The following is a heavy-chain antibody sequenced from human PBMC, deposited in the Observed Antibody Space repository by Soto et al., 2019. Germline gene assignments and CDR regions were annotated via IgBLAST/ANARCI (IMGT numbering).Heavy chain of an antibody. CDR3: AKAPSRTVAGHYFDY. D-gene: IGHD6-19*01. Sequence: GGSLRLSCAAYGFTFSSYAMSWVRQAPGKGLEWVSAISGSGGSTYYADSVKGRFTISRDNSKNTLYLQMNSLRAEDTAVYYCAKAPSRTVAGHYFDYWGQGTLVTVSS. CDR1: GFTFSSYA. J-gene: IGHJ4*02. V-gene: IGHV3-23*01. CDR2: ISGSGGST.